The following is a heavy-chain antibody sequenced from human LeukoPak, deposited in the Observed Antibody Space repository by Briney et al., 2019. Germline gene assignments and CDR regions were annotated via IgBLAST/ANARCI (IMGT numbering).Heavy chain of an antibody. D-gene: IGHD2-2*01. J-gene: IGHJ4*02. Sequence: ASVKVSCKASGYTFTSHDINWVRQATGQGLEWMGWMNPNSGNTGYAQKFQGRVTMTRNTSISTAYMELSSLRSEDMAVYYCARGGIGREYCSSTTCYDNSFGDWGQGTLVTVSS. CDR1: GYTFTSHD. CDR3: ARGGIGREYCSSTTCYDNSFGD. V-gene: IGHV1-8*01. CDR2: MNPNSGNT.